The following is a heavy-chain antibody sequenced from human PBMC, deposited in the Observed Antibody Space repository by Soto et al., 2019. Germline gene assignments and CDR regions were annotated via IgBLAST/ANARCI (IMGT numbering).Heavy chain of an antibody. J-gene: IGHJ6*02. V-gene: IGHV4-59*08. CDR2: IFYTGNT. CDR1: GGSISSYY. Sequence: SETLSLTCTVSGGSISSYYWSWIRQPPGKGLEWIGYIFYTGNTNYNPSLKSRVTISVDTSKNQFSLKLSSVTAADTAVYYCGRHGGYSSPFVVWGRGTTVTVSS. D-gene: IGHD6-13*01. CDR3: GRHGGYSSPFVV.